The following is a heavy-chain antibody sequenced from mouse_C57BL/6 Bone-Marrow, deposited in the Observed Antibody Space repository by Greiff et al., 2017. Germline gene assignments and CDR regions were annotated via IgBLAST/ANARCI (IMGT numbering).Heavy chain of an antibody. CDR3: VRGTGTSAMDY. Sequence: EVQLVESGGGLVQPKGSLKLPCAVSGFSFNTYAMNWVRQALGKGLEWVARIRSKSNNYATYYADSVKDRFTISRDDSESMLYLQMNNLKTEDTAMYFCVRGTGTSAMDYWGQGTSVTVSS. CDR1: GFSFNTYA. J-gene: IGHJ4*01. D-gene: IGHD4-1*01. CDR2: IRSKSNNYAT. V-gene: IGHV10-1*01.